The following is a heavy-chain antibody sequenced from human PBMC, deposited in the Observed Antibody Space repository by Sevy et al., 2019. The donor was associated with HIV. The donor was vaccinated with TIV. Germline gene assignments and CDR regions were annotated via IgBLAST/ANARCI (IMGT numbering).Heavy chain of an antibody. CDR3: ARSWDYWGQMGY. Sequence: GGSLRLSSAASGFTFNNYWMTRVRQAPWKGLECVANIKQDGSDKYYMESVKGRFNISRDNTKNSLYLQLNSLRAEDTAVYYCARSWDYWGQMGYWGQGTLVTVSS. V-gene: IGHV3-7*03. CDR2: IKQDGSDK. D-gene: IGHD7-27*01. J-gene: IGHJ4*02. CDR1: GFTFNNYW.